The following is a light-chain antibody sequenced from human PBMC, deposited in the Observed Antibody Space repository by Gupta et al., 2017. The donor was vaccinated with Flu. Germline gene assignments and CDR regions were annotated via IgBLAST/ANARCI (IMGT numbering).Light chain of an antibody. CDR1: QNIEDW. V-gene: IGKV1-5*03. CDR2: KAS. J-gene: IGKJ4*01. CDR3: KNYNYH. Sequence: DFQITQSPSTLSASVGDRVTITCRASQNIEDWLAWYQQKPGKAPQLLIYKASKLVGAVPSRFGGTGFGTEFTLTVSSLQPDDSAMYYCKNYNYHFGGGTKVEIK.